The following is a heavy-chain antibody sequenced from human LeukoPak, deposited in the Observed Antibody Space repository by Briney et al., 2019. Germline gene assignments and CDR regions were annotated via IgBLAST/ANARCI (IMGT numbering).Heavy chain of an antibody. J-gene: IGHJ5*02. CDR2: ISSSGSTI. CDR1: GFTFSSYE. Sequence: GGSLRLSCAASGFTFSSYEMNSVRQAPGKGLEWVSYISSSGSTIYYADSVKGRFTISRDSAKNSLYLQMNRLRAEDTAVYYCAEGAVRGVIASWGQGTLVTVSS. CDR3: AEGAVRGVIAS. D-gene: IGHD3-10*01. V-gene: IGHV3-48*03.